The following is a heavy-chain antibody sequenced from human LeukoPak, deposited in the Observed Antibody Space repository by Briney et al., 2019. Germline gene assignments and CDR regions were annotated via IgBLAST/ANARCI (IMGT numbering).Heavy chain of an antibody. J-gene: IGHJ4*02. CDR3: AKDHYGYGGYIDY. V-gene: IGHV3-23*01. CDR2: ISGSGGRT. D-gene: IGHD5-12*01. CDR1: GFTFSSYA. Sequence: GGSLRLSCAASGFTFSSYAMSWVRQAPGKGLEWVSAISGSGGRTYYADSVKGRFTISRDNSKNTLYLQMNSLRAEDTAVYYCAKDHYGYGGYIDYWGQGTLVTVSS.